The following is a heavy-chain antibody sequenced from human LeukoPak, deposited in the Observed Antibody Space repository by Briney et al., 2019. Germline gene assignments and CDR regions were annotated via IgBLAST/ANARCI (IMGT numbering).Heavy chain of an antibody. CDR3: AGRAAVTADAFDI. Sequence: PGGSLRLSCAASGFTFTSYWMNWVRQAPGQGLEWVAYINQDGSETYYADTVKGRFTISRDNAINSVYMQLNCLRAEDTAVYYCAGRAAVTADAFDIWGQGTMVTVSS. D-gene: IGHD6-13*01. V-gene: IGHV3-7*01. CDR2: INQDGSET. J-gene: IGHJ3*02. CDR1: GFTFTSYW.